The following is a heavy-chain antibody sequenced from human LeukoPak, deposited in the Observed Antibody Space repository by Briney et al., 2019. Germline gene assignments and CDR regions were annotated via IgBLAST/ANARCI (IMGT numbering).Heavy chain of an antibody. V-gene: IGHV3-11*04. J-gene: IGHJ4*02. CDR2: ISRSGSTK. D-gene: IGHD6-19*01. Sequence: GGSLRLSCAASGFTFSDYNMRWIRQAPGKGLEWVSSISRSGSTKYYADSVKGRFTISRDNAKNSLYLQMNSLRAEDTAVYYCARVEIAVASDYWGQGTLVTVSS. CDR1: GFTFSDYN. CDR3: ARVEIAVASDY.